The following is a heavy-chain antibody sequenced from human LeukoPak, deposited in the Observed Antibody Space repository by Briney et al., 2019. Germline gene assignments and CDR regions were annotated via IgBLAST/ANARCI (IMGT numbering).Heavy chain of an antibody. CDR2: INWNGGST. D-gene: IGHD6-13*01. V-gene: IGHV3-20*04. Sequence: GGSPRLSCAASGFTFDDYGMSWVRQAPGKGLEWVSGINWNGGSTGYADSVMGRFTISRDNAKNSLYLQMNSLRAEDTALYYCARDGGAAGTDYWGQGTLVTVSS. CDR1: GFTFDDYG. CDR3: ARDGGAAGTDY. J-gene: IGHJ4*02.